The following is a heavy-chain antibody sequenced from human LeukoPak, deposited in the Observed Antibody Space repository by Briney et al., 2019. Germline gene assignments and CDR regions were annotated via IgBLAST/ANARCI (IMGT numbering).Heavy chain of an antibody. Sequence: PSGTLSLTCAVSGGSISSSNWWSWVRQPPGKGLEWIGEIYHSGSTNYNPSLKSRVTISVDKSKNQFSLKLSSVTAADTAVYYCARGVRYGDYAHHFDYWGQGTLVTVSS. CDR3: ARGVRYGDYAHHFDY. CDR2: IYHSGST. D-gene: IGHD4-17*01. CDR1: GGSISSSNW. V-gene: IGHV4-4*02. J-gene: IGHJ4*02.